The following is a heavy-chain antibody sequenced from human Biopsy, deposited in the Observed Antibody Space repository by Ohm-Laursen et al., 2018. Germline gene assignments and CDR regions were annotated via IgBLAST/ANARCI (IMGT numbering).Heavy chain of an antibody. CDR2: VYYSGSP. Sequence: GTLSLTCTVSGGSISSYYWTWIRQPPGKGLEWIGDVYYSGSPNRNPSLKSRFTILVDTSKNQFSRKLNSVTAADTAVYYCGRREVVITHDAFDTWGQGTMVTVSS. CDR1: GGSISSYY. CDR3: GRREVVITHDAFDT. V-gene: IGHV4-59*08. J-gene: IGHJ3*02. D-gene: IGHD3-22*01.